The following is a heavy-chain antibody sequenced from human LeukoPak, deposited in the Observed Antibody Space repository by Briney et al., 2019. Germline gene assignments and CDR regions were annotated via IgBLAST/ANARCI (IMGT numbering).Heavy chain of an antibody. V-gene: IGHV3-30*18. D-gene: IGHD1-26*01. CDR1: GFTFSSYG. Sequence: PGGSLRLSCAASGFTFSSYGMHWVRQAPGKGLEWVAVISYDGSNKYYADSVKGRSTISRDNSKNTLYLQMNSLRAEDTAVYYCAKPKYSGSYFDYWGRGTLVTVSS. CDR3: AKPKYSGSYFDY. CDR2: ISYDGSNK. J-gene: IGHJ4*02.